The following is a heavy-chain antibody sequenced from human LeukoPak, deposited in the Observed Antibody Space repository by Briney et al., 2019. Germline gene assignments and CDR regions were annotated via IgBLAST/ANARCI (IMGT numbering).Heavy chain of an antibody. J-gene: IGHJ3*02. CDR3: ARAVYGSYAGLAFDI. Sequence: SETLSLTCTVSGGSISSGDYYWSWIRQPPGEGLEWIGYIYYSGSTYYNPSLKSRVTISVDTSKNQFSLKLSSVTAADTAVYYCARAVYGSYAGLAFDIWGQGTMVTVSS. V-gene: IGHV4-30-4*01. CDR2: IYYSGST. D-gene: IGHD3-10*01. CDR1: GGSISSGDYY.